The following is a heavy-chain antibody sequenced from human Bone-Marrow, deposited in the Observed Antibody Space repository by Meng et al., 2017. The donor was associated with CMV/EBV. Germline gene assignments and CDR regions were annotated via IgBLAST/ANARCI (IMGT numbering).Heavy chain of an antibody. Sequence: ASVKVSCKASGYTFTGYYMHWVRQAPGQGLEWMGWINRNSGGTNYAQKFQGRVTMTRDTSISTAYMELSRLRSDDTAVYYCARDGPWGIEMATIDYFDYWGQGTLVTVSS. D-gene: IGHD5-24*01. V-gene: IGHV1-2*02. CDR2: INRNSGGT. CDR1: GYTFTGYY. J-gene: IGHJ4*02. CDR3: ARDGPWGIEMATIDYFDY.